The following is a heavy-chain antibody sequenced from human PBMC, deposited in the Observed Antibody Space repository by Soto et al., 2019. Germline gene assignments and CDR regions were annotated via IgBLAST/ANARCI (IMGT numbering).Heavy chain of an antibody. Sequence: QVQLVQSGAEVKKPGSSVKVSCKASGGTFSSYTISWVRQAPGQGLEWMGWIIPILGIANYAQKFQGRVTINEDKSTSKAYMELSSLRSEDTAVYYCARAQDAYSSLSGAFDIWGQGTMVTVSS. CDR3: ARAQDAYSSLSGAFDI. D-gene: IGHD6-6*01. J-gene: IGHJ3*02. CDR2: IIPILGIA. V-gene: IGHV1-69*02. CDR1: GGTFSSYT.